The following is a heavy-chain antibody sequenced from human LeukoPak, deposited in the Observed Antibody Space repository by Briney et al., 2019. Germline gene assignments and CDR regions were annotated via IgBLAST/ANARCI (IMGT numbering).Heavy chain of an antibody. CDR2: FDPEDGET. D-gene: IGHD2-15*01. Sequence: ASVKVSCKVSGYTLTELSMHWVRQAPGKGLEWMGGFDPEDGETIYAQKFQGRVTMTEDTSTDTAYMELSSLRSEDTAVYYCATPHPDPYCSGGSCFWFDPWGQGTLVTVSS. CDR3: ATPHPDPYCSGGSCFWFDP. J-gene: IGHJ5*02. V-gene: IGHV1-24*01. CDR1: GYTLTELS.